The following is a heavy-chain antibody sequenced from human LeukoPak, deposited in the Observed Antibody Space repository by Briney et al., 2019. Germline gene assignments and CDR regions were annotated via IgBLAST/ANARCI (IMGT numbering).Heavy chain of an antibody. V-gene: IGHV4-59*01. Sequence: PSETLSLTCTVSGGSISSYYWSWIRQPPGKGLEWIGYIYYSGSTNYNPSLKSRVTISVDTSKNQFSLKLSSVTAADTAVYYCAREGFDAVTTYFDYWGQGTLVTVSS. CDR3: AREGFDAVTTYFDY. CDR1: GGSISSYY. D-gene: IGHD4-17*01. CDR2: IYYSGST. J-gene: IGHJ4*02.